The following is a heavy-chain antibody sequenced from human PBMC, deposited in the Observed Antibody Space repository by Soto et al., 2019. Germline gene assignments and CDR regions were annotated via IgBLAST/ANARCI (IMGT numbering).Heavy chain of an antibody. CDR3: ARGSDSGSYETSGDAFDI. Sequence: QVQLQESGPGLVKPSQTLSLTCTVSGGSISSGGYYWSWIRQHPGKGLEWIGYIYYSGSTYYNPSLKGRVTISVDTSKNQFSLKLSSVTAADTAVYYCARGSDSGSYETSGDAFDIWGQGTMVTVSS. CDR2: IYYSGST. J-gene: IGHJ3*02. V-gene: IGHV4-31*03. D-gene: IGHD1-26*01. CDR1: GGSISSGGYY.